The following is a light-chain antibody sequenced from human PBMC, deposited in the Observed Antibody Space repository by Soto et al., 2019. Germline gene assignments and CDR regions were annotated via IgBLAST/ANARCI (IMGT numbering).Light chain of an antibody. J-gene: IGKJ1*01. CDR3: QQYMSSVT. CDR2: GAS. CDR1: QSVDTTF. V-gene: IGKV3-20*01. Sequence: EIVMTQSPATLSVSPGERATLSCRASQSVDTTFFAWYQKKPGQAPRLLIYGASKRATGIPDRFSGSGSGTDFTLIISRLEPEDFAVYYCQQYMSSVTFGQGTKVEIK.